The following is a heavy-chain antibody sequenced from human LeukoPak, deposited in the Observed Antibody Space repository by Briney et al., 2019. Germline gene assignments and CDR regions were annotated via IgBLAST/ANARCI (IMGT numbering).Heavy chain of an antibody. CDR2: INGDGGSK. CDR3: VRGNFYS. D-gene: IGHD3-3*01. J-gene: IGHJ4*02. V-gene: IGHV3-43*02. Sequence: GGSLRLSCAASGFTFGDYGMTWVRQAPGKGLEWVSLINGDGGSKYYPESMKGRFTISRDNSKNSLYLQMDSLRIEDTALYYCVRGNFYSWGQGTLVTVSS. CDR1: GFTFGDYG.